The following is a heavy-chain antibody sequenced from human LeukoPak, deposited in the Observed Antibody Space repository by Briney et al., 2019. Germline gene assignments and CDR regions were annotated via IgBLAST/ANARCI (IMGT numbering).Heavy chain of an antibody. Sequence: GGSLSLSCAASGFTFRSYAMHWVRQAPGKGLEWVAVISYDGSNKFYADSVKGRFTISRDNSKNTLYLQMNSLRAEDTAVYYCASSPNWVGYYFDYWGQGTLVTVSS. D-gene: IGHD1-1*01. CDR1: GFTFRSYA. CDR3: ASSPNWVGYYFDY. CDR2: ISYDGSNK. V-gene: IGHV3-30-3*01. J-gene: IGHJ4*02.